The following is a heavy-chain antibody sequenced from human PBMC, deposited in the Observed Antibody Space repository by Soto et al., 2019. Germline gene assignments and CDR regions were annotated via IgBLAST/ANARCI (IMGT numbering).Heavy chain of an antibody. CDR1: GFTVSSKY. J-gene: IGHJ6*04. CDR3: VRDDVLCDGGRCYGVPLDV. V-gene: IGHV3-66*01. D-gene: IGHD2-15*01. Sequence: EVQLVESGGGLVQPGGSLRLSCAASGFTVSSKYMSWVRQAPGKGLEWVSLIQSGGPTYYADSVKGRFTISRDTSENTVHLQMDSLRAEDTAVYYCVRDDVLCDGGRCYGVPLDVWDKGTTVTVSS. CDR2: IQSGGPT.